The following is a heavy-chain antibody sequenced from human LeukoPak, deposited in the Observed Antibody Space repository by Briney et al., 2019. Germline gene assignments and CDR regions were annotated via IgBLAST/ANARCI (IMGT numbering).Heavy chain of an antibody. Sequence: ASVKVSCKASGGTFSSYAISWVRQAPGQGLEWMGGIIPIFGTANNAQKFQGRVTITADESTSTAYMELSSLRSEDTAVYYCARGPTYSNYVEEFLDVWGQGTTVTVSS. CDR1: GGTFSSYA. CDR3: ARGPTYSNYVEEFLDV. D-gene: IGHD4-11*01. J-gene: IGHJ6*02. CDR2: IIPIFGTA. V-gene: IGHV1-69*13.